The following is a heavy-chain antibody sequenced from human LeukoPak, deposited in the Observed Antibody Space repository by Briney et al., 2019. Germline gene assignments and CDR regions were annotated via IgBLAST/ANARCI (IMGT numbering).Heavy chain of an antibody. CDR2: IIAILGIA. J-gene: IGHJ5*02. CDR1: GGTFSSYT. V-gene: IGHV1-69*02. Sequence: SVKVSCKACGGTFSSYTISWVRQAPGQGVEWVGRIIAILGIANYAQKLQGRVTLPADKSTSTAYMELSSLGSEDTAVYYCACSTYYDFWSGYYFYPWGQGTLVTVSS. CDR3: ACSTYYDFWSGYYFYP. D-gene: IGHD3-3*01.